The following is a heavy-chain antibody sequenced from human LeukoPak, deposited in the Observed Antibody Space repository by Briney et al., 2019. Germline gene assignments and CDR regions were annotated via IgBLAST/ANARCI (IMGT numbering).Heavy chain of an antibody. CDR2: ITSNSDYI. CDR1: GFTFSTFT. CDR3: ARGGSYSGVVDY. J-gene: IGHJ4*02. Sequence: GGSLRLSCAASGFTFSTFTMNWVRQAPGKGLEWVSSITSNSDYIYYADSLKGRFTISRDNAKNSLYLQMNSLRAEDTAVYHCARGGSYSGVVDYWGQGTLVTVSS. D-gene: IGHD1-26*01. V-gene: IGHV3-21*01.